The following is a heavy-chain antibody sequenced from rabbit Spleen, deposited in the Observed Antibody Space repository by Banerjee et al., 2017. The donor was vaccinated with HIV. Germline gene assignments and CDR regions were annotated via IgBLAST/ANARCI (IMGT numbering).Heavy chain of an antibody. CDR2: IDTNDGDT. J-gene: IGHJ6*01. D-gene: IGHD8-1*01. CDR3: ARDSGSSFSSYGMDL. Sequence: LEESGGGLVKPGGTLTLTCTVSGFSFSSNWICWVRQAPGKGLEWIACIDTNDGDTDYANWPKGRFTISKTSSTTVDLKMTSLTVADTATYFCARDSGSSFSSYGMDLWGQGTLVTVS. CDR1: GFSFSSNW. V-gene: IGHV1S45*01.